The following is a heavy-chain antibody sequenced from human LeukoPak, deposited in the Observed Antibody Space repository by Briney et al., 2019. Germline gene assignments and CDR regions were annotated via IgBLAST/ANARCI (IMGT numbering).Heavy chain of an antibody. CDR2: ISAYNGNT. D-gene: IGHD2-2*01. J-gene: IGHJ5*02. CDR3: AREGRPYQLLVNWFDP. Sequence: ASVKVSCKASGYTFTSYVISCVRHAPGQTLERMGWISAYNGNTNYAQKIQGRVTMTTEKSTSTAYMELRSLRSDDTAVYYCAREGRPYQLLVNWFDPWGQGTQVTVSS. V-gene: IGHV1-18*01. CDR1: GYTFTSYV.